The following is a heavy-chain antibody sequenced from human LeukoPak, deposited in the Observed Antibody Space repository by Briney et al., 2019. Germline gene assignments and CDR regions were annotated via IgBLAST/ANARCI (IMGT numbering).Heavy chain of an antibody. Sequence: PGWSLRLSRAASGFTFSTYAMNWVRQAPGKGLEWVSAISPIGSRTYYADSVKGRFTISRDNSKNTLYLQMNSLRAGDTAIYYCAKASTVLKPIDSWGQGTLVTVSS. D-gene: IGHD1-14*01. J-gene: IGHJ4*02. V-gene: IGHV3-23*01. CDR3: AKASTVLKPIDS. CDR2: ISPIGSRT. CDR1: GFTFSTYA.